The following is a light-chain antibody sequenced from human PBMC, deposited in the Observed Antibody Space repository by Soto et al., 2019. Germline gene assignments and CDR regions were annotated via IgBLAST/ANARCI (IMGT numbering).Light chain of an antibody. J-gene: IGKJ1*01. V-gene: IGKV1-5*03. CDR2: KTS. CDR1: QSVNRW. CDR3: QEFQAIST. Sequence: DIQMTQSPSTLSASVGDRVTITCRASQSVNRWLAWHQQKPGGAPRLLISKTSVLENGVPSRFSGSGFGTEFTLTISSLQPEDFATYYCQEFQAISTFGPGTKVDIK.